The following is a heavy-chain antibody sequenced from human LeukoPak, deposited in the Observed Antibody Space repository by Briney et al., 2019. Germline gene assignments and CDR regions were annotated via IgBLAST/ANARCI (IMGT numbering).Heavy chain of an antibody. D-gene: IGHD3-10*02. CDR3: AELGITMIGGV. Sequence: PGGSLRLSCAASGFTFSSYGMNWVRQAPEKGLEWVSYISSSSSTIYYADSVKGRFTISRDNAKNSLYLQMNSLRAEDTAVYYCAELGITMIGGVWGKGTTVTISS. V-gene: IGHV3-48*01. J-gene: IGHJ6*04. CDR2: ISSSSSTI. CDR1: GFTFSSYG.